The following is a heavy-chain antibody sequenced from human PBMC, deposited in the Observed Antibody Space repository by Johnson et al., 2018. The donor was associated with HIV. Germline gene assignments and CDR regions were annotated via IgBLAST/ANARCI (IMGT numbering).Heavy chain of an antibody. CDR1: GFTVSSNY. CDR2: ISGSGGST. CDR3: AKVDDYGDYGGAFDI. V-gene: IGHV3-23*04. J-gene: IGHJ3*02. Sequence: VQLVESGGGLIQPGGSLRLSCAASGFTVSSNYMSWVRQAPGKGLEWVSVISGSGGSTYYADSVKGRFTISRDNSKNTLYLQMNSLRAEDTAVYYCAKVDDYGDYGGAFDIWGQGTMVTVSS. D-gene: IGHD4-17*01.